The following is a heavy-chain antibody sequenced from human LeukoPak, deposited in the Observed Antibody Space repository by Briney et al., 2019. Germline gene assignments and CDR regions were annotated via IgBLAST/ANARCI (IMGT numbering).Heavy chain of an antibody. V-gene: IGHV3-30*04. CDR1: GFTFSSYA. CDR3: ASSGYGSGSADYYYCYMDV. D-gene: IGHD3-10*01. Sequence: GRSLRLSCSASGFTFSSYAMHWVRQAPGKGLEWVAFIRYDGSNKYYADSVKGRFTISRDNSKNTLYLQMNSLGAEDTAVYYCASSGYGSGSADYYYCYMDVWGKGTTVTISS. CDR2: IRYDGSNK. J-gene: IGHJ6*03.